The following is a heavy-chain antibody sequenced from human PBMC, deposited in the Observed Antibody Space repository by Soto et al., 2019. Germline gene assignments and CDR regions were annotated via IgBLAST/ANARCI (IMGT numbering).Heavy chain of an antibody. V-gene: IGHV1-58*02. CDR3: LLCTTTSCYGKFDY. J-gene: IGHJ4*02. Sequence: SVKVSCKASGFTFSNSAIQWMRQARGERLEWIGWIVVGSGNTNYAQKIQERVTIIRDMSTSTSYIELSSLTSEDTSVYYCLLCTTTSCYGKFDYWCQGTLVTVSS. CDR2: IVVGSGNT. CDR1: GFTFSNSA. D-gene: IGHD2-2*01.